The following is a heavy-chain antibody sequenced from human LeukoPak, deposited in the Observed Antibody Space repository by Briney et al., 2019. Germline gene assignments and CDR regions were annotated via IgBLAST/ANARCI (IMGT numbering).Heavy chain of an antibody. J-gene: IGHJ3*02. D-gene: IGHD3-3*01. V-gene: IGHV3-7*01. CDR2: IKQDGSEK. Sequence: PGGSLRLSCAASGFTFSSYWMSWVRQAPGKGLEWVANIKQDGSEKYYVDSVKGRFTISRDNAKNSLYLQMNSLRAEDTAVYYCASLPITIFGVRAFDIWGQGTMVTVSS. CDR3: ASLPITIFGVRAFDI. CDR1: GFTFSSYW.